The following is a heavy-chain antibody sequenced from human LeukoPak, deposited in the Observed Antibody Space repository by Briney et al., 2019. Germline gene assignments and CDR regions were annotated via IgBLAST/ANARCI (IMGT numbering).Heavy chain of an antibody. Sequence: GGSLRLSCVASGFTFSVCGMNWVRQAPGKGLEWVSFISSTDNDIHYADSVRGRFTISRDDAKNSLFLEMNSLRAEDTAVYYCAKAVTPYYYCYMDVWGKGATVTVSS. CDR3: AKAVTPYYYCYMDV. J-gene: IGHJ6*03. CDR2: ISSTDNDI. CDR1: GFTFSVCG. D-gene: IGHD4-11*01. V-gene: IGHV3-21*01.